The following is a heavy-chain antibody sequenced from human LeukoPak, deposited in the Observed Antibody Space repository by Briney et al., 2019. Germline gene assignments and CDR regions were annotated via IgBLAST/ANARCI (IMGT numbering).Heavy chain of an antibody. CDR1: GGSISSHY. J-gene: IGHJ4*02. D-gene: IGHD6-19*01. V-gene: IGHV4-59*11. CDR3: ARSSGWAFDY. CDR2: IYYSGST. Sequence: SETLSLTCTVSGGSISSHYWSWIRQPPGKGLEWIGYIYYSGSTNYNPSLKSRVTISVDTSKNQFSLKLGSVTAADTAVSYCARSSGWAFDYWGQGTLVTVSS.